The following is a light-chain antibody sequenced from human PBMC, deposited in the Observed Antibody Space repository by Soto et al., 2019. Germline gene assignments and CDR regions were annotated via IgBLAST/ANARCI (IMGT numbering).Light chain of an antibody. CDR3: SSYTSSSTLV. J-gene: IGLJ1*01. V-gene: IGLV2-14*01. CDR1: SSDVGGYDY. Sequence: LTQPASVSGSPGQSITISCTGTSSDVGGYDYVSWYQQHPGKAPQLMIYDVNNRPSGVSNRFSGSKSGNTASLTISGLQAEDEADYYCSSYTSSSTLVFGTGTKVTVL. CDR2: DVN.